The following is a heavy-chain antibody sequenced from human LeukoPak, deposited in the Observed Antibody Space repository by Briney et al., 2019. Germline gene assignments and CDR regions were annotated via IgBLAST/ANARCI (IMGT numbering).Heavy chain of an antibody. CDR2: IYYSGST. J-gene: IGHJ5*02. Sequence: PSETLSLTCTVSGGSISSYYWSWIRQPPGKGLEWIGYIYYSGSTNYNPSLKSRVTISVDTSKNQFSLKLSPVTAADTAVYYCAGSRDYYDSSGINWFDPWGQGTLVTVSS. D-gene: IGHD3-22*01. CDR3: AGSRDYYDSSGINWFDP. V-gene: IGHV4-59*01. CDR1: GGSISSYY.